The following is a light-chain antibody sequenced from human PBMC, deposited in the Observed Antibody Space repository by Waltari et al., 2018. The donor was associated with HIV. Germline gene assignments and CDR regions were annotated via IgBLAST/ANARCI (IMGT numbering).Light chain of an antibody. CDR1: SSDVGGYNY. CDR2: EVT. J-gene: IGLJ1*01. CDR3: SSYTSSSTQV. V-gene: IGLV2-14*01. Sequence: QSALTQPASVPGSPGQSITIPCTGPSSDVGGYNYVFWYQQHPGKAPKLMIYEVTNRPSGVSNRFSGSKSGNTASLTISGLQAEDEADYYCSSYTSSSTQVFGTGTKVTVL.